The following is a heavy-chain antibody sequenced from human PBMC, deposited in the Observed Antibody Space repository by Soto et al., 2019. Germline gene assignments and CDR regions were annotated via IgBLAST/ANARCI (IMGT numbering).Heavy chain of an antibody. D-gene: IGHD3-10*01. Sequence: QVQLVQSGAEVKKPGSSVKVSCKASGGTFSGYTISWVRQAPGQGLEWMGRIIPILGIANYAQKFQGRVTITADKSTSTAYMELSSLRSEDTAVYYCARGPMVDGWFDPWGQGTLVTVSS. CDR1: GGTFSGYT. CDR3: ARGPMVDGWFDP. V-gene: IGHV1-69*02. J-gene: IGHJ5*02. CDR2: IIPILGIA.